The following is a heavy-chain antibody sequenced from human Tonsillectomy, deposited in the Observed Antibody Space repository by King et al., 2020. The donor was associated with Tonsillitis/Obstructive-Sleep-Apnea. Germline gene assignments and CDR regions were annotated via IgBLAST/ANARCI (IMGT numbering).Heavy chain of an antibody. J-gene: IGHJ3*02. V-gene: IGHV4-31*01. CDR3: ARVTRSTEGFDAFDI. CDR2: IYYSGST. D-gene: IGHD2-21*02. Sequence: QLQESGPGLVKPSQTMSLTCTVSGGSISSGDYYWSWIRQHPGKGLEWIGYIYYSGSTYYNPSLKSLVTISVDTSKNQFSLKLSSVTAADTAVYYCARVTRSTEGFDAFDIWGQGTMVTVSS. CDR1: GGSISSGDYY.